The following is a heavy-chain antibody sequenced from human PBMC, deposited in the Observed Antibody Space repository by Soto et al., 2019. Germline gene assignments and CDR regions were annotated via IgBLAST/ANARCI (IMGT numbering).Heavy chain of an antibody. D-gene: IGHD2-2*01. CDR3: AKMPSRVRADYYYYYMDV. CDR1: GFTFSGYG. Sequence: QVQLVESGGGVVQPGGSLRLSCAASGFTFSGYGMHWVRQAPGKGLGWVAVISYDGTNKYYADSVKGRFTISRDNSKNTLYLQLNSLRAEDTAVYYCAKMPSRVRADYYYYYMDVWGKGTTVTVS. V-gene: IGHV3-30*18. J-gene: IGHJ6*03. CDR2: ISYDGTNK.